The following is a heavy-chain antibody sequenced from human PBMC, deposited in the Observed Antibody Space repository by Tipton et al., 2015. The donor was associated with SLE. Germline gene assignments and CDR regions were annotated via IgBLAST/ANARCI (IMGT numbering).Heavy chain of an antibody. CDR2: LYYSGNT. CDR3: ATIVGVYESGDFGMDV. CDR1: GGSIRSSRHF. V-gene: IGHV4-39*01. Sequence: TLSLTCTVSGGSIRSSRHFWGWIRQPPGKGLEWIGVLYYSGNTYYNPSLKSPVTLSIDTSKNQFSLKMRSVTAADTAVYYCATIVGVYESGDFGMDVWGHGTTVAVSS. D-gene: IGHD5/OR15-5a*01. J-gene: IGHJ6*02.